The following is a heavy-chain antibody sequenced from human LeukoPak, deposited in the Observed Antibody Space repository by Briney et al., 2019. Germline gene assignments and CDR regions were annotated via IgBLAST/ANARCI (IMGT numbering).Heavy chain of an antibody. CDR2: IRYDGSNK. CDR1: GFTFSSYG. D-gene: IGHD1-26*01. J-gene: IGHJ5*02. Sequence: GGSLRLSCAASGFTFSSYGMHWVRQAPGKGLEWVAFIRYDGSNKYYADSVKGRFTISRDNSKNTLYLQMNSLRAEHTAVYYCAKDGSGMKFDPWGQGTLVTVSS. V-gene: IGHV3-30*02. CDR3: AKDGSGMKFDP.